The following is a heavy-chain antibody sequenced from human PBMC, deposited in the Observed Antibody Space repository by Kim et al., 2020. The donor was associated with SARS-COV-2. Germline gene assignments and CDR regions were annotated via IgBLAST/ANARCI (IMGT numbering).Heavy chain of an antibody. V-gene: IGHV3-23*01. CDR3: AKAVDSGYDFGY. Sequence: YSADYVKGRFTISRDKSKNTLYLQMNSLRAEDTAVYYCAKAVDSGYDFGYWGQGTLVTVSS. D-gene: IGHD5-12*01. J-gene: IGHJ4*02.